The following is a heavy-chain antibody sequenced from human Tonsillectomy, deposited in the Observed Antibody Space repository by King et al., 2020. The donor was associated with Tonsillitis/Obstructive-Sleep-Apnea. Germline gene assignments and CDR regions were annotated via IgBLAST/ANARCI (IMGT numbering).Heavy chain of an antibody. V-gene: IGHV4-34*01. CDR1: GGSFSGYY. CDR2: INHSGST. CDR3: ARLRGDCSSTSCYMNNFDY. D-gene: IGHD2-2*02. Sequence: VQLPQWGAGLLKPSETLSLPCAVYGGSFSGYYWSWIRQSPGKGLEWIGEINHSGSTNYNPSLKSRVTISVDTSKNQFSLKLSSVTAADTAVYYCARLRGDCSSTSCYMNNFDYWGQGTLVTVSS. J-gene: IGHJ4*02.